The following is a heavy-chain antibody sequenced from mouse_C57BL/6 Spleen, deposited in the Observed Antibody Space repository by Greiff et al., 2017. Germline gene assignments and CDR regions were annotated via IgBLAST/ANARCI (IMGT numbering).Heavy chain of an antibody. D-gene: IGHD2-1*01. V-gene: IGHV1-61*01. CDR1: GYTFTSYR. CDR3: SSYGNRPFWYFDV. Sequence: QVQLQQPGAELVRPGSSVKMSCKASGYTFTSYRMDWVKQRPGQGLEWIGNIYPSDCDTHYNQKFKDKATLTVDKSSSTAYMQLSSLTSEDSAVYYCSSYGNRPFWYFDVWGTGTTVTVSA. J-gene: IGHJ1*03. CDR2: IYPSDCDT.